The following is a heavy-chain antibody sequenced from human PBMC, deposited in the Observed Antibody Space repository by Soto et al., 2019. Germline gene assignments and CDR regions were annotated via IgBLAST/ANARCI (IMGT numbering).Heavy chain of an antibody. CDR3: ARQILYYYMDV. CDR2: ISSNGGST. J-gene: IGHJ6*03. Sequence: GESLKISCAASGFTFSSYAMHWVRQAPGKGLEYVSAISSNGGSTYYANSVKGRFTISRDNSKNTLYLQMGSLRAEDMAVYYCARQILYYYMDVWGKGTTVTVSS. D-gene: IGHD2-15*01. CDR1: GFTFSSYA. V-gene: IGHV3-64*01.